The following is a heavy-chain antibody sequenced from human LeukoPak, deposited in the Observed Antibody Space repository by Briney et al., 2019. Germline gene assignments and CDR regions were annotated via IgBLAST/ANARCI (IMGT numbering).Heavy chain of an antibody. D-gene: IGHD3-3*01. CDR2: IKEDGNEK. V-gene: IGHV3-7*01. Sequence: GGSLRLSCAASAFTFSSYMMTWVRQAPGKGLEWVATIKEDGNEKYCVDSVKGRFTISRDNAKNSLYLQMNSLRVEDTAVYYCARVFRPSLTVFIIRGAFDIWGQGTMVTVSS. CDR1: AFTFSSYM. J-gene: IGHJ3*02. CDR3: ARVFRPSLTVFIIRGAFDI.